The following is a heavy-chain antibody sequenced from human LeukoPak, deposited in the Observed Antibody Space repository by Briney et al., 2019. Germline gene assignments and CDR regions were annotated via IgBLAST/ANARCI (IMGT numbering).Heavy chain of an antibody. Sequence: PGGSLRLSCAAPGFTFSGYFMTSVRQAPGKGLEWVSYISSSSNSMHYADSVKGRFTISSDNAKNSLYLQMNSLRDEDTALYYCARESGFAFHIWGQGTVVTVSS. CDR1: GFTFSGYF. CDR2: ISSSSNSM. V-gene: IGHV3-48*02. J-gene: IGHJ3*02. CDR3: ARESGFAFHI. D-gene: IGHD3-3*01.